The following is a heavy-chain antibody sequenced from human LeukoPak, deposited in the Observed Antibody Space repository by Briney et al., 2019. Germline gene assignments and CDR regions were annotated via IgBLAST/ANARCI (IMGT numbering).Heavy chain of an antibody. CDR3: ARLFLEDYYYYYYMDV. J-gene: IGHJ6*03. CDR1: GGSISSYY. V-gene: IGHV4-59*01. CDR2: IYYSGST. Sequence: PSETLSLTCTVSGGSISSYYWSWIRQPPGKGLEWIGYIYYSGSTNYNPSLKSRVTISVDTSKNQFSLKLSSVTAADTAVYYCARLFLEDYYYYYYMDVWGKGTTVTVSS. D-gene: IGHD3-3*01.